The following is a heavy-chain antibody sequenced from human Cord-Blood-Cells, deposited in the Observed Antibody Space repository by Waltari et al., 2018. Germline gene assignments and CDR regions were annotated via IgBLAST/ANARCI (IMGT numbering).Heavy chain of an antibody. Sequence: QVQLQESGPGLVKPSQTLSLTCTVSGGSISSGSYYWIWIRQPAGKGLEWIGYIYTSGSTNYNPSLKSRVTISVETSKNQFSLKLVSVTAADTAVYYCARGGRDANDAFDIWGQGTMVTVSS. CDR2: IYTSGST. D-gene: IGHD3-16*01. CDR3: ARGGRDANDAFDI. J-gene: IGHJ3*02. CDR1: GGSISSGSYY. V-gene: IGHV4-61*09.